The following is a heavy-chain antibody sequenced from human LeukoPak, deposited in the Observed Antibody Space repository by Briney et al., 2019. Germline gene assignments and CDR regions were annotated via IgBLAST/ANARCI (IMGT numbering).Heavy chain of an antibody. CDR2: INHSGST. D-gene: IGHD3-10*01. Sequence: SETLSLTCAVYGGSFSGYYWSWIRQPPGKGLEWIGEINHSGSTNYNPSLKSRVTISVDTSNNQFSLKLSPVTAADTAVYYCAREMYYYGSASQEYYYYMDVWGKGTTVTVSS. V-gene: IGHV4-34*01. CDR1: GGSFSGYY. CDR3: AREMYYYGSASQEYYYYMDV. J-gene: IGHJ6*03.